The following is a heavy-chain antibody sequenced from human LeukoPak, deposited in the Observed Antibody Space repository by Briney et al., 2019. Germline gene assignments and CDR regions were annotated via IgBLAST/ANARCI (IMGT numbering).Heavy chain of an antibody. CDR3: AREGWYGGFDY. CDR2: INHSGST. Sequence: SGTLSLTCAVSGGSISSSNWWSWVRQPPGKGLEWIGEINHSGSTNYNPSLKSRVTISVDTSKNQFSLKLSSVTAADTAVYYCAREGWYGGFDYWGQGTLVTVSS. V-gene: IGHV4-4*02. D-gene: IGHD6-19*01. J-gene: IGHJ4*02. CDR1: GGSISSSNW.